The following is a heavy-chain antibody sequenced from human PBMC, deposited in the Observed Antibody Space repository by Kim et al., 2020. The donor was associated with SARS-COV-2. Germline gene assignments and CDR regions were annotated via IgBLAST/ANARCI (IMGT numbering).Heavy chain of an antibody. J-gene: IGHJ2*01. CDR3: AKKGGDWLSTDWYFDL. Sequence: GGSLRLSCAASGFTFSSYAMSWVRQAPGKGLEWVSAISGSGGSTYYADSVKGRFTISRDNYKNTLYLQMNSLRAEDTAVYYCAKKGGDWLSTDWYFDLWGRGTLVTVSS. CDR1: GFTFSSYA. CDR2: ISGSGGST. D-gene: IGHD3-9*01. V-gene: IGHV3-23*01.